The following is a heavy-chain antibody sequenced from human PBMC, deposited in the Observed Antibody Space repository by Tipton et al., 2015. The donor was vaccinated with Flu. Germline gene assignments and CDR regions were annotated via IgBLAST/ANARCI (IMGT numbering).Heavy chain of an antibody. Sequence: LRLSCTVSGYSISSGYYWGWIRQPPGKGLEWIGSIYHSGSTYYNSSLKSRVTISVDTSKNQFSLKLSSVTAADTAAYYCAREGVQGVHAYLLYWGQGTLVTVSS. CDR3: AREGVQGVHAYLLY. D-gene: IGHD3-10*01. V-gene: IGHV4-38-2*02. CDR2: IYHSGST. CDR1: GYSISSGYY. J-gene: IGHJ4*02.